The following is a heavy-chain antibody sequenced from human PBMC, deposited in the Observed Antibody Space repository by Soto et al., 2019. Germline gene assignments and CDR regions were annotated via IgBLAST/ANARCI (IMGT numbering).Heavy chain of an antibody. J-gene: IGHJ4*02. CDR1: GGSVSSGGYY. CDR3: ARKGPCLEGGFDY. D-gene: IGHD3-3*01. CDR2: IYYTGSA. V-gene: IGHV4-61*03. Sequence: GTLSLTCTVSGGSVSSGGYYWNWIRQPPGRGLEWIGYIYYTGSANYNPSLKSRVTISLNTSKNHFSLKLSSVTAADTAVYYCARKGPCLEGGFDYWGQGARVTVSS.